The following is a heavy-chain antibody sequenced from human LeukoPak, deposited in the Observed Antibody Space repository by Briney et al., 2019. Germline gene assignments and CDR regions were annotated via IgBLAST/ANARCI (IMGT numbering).Heavy chain of an antibody. CDR2: INPNSGGT. Sequence: ASVKVSRKASGYTFTGYYMHWVRQAPGQGLEWMGWINPNSGGTNYAQKFQGRVTMTRDTSISTAYMELSRLRSDDSAVYYCARGFPEYYTSISCYTIDYWGQGTLVTVSS. D-gene: IGHD2-2*02. V-gene: IGHV1-2*02. CDR3: ARGFPEYYTSISCYTIDY. J-gene: IGHJ4*02. CDR1: GYTFTGYY.